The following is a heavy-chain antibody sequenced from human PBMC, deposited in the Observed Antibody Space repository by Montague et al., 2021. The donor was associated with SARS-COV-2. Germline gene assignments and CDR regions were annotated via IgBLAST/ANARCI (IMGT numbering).Heavy chain of an antibody. CDR3: VRRPHYDGLNVPPAF. CDR2: VLYNKGT. V-gene: IGHV4-59*08. D-gene: IGHD3-16*01. CDR1: GVSVTDYY. J-gene: IGHJ4*02. Sequence: SETLSLTCTVSGVSVTDYYWSCFLQPPGKGLEWVGDVLYNKGTNFNPSFKSRVAISVDTSKNQFSLRLTSVTAADTAFFYCVRRPHYDGLNVPPAFWDQGTLVTVSS.